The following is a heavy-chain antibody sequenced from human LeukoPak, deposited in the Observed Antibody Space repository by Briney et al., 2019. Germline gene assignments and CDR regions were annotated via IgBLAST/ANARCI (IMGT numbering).Heavy chain of an antibody. CDR1: GFTVSSNY. J-gene: IGHJ4*02. Sequence: PGGSLRLSCAASGFTVSSNYMSWVRQAPGKGLVWVSRINSDESLTNYADSVKGRFTIFRDNAKNTLYLQMDSLRAEDTAVYYCASELAHCVGDCLKNWGQGTLVTVSS. D-gene: IGHD2-21*02. CDR3: ASELAHCVGDCLKN. V-gene: IGHV3-74*01. CDR2: INSDESLT.